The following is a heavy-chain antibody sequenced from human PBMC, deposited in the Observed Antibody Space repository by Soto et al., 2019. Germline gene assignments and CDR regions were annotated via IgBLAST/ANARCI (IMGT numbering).Heavy chain of an antibody. V-gene: IGHV1-8*01. CDR3: ARGRGRNANPGGRFDP. CDR2: MNPNSGNT. J-gene: IGHJ5*02. CDR1: GYTFTSYD. Sequence: PPASVKVSCKASGYTFTSYDINWVRQATGQGLEWMGWMNPNSGNTGYAQKFQGRVTMTRNTSISTAYMELSSLRSEDTAVYYCARGRGRNANPGGRFDPWGQGTLVTVSS. D-gene: IGHD1-1*01.